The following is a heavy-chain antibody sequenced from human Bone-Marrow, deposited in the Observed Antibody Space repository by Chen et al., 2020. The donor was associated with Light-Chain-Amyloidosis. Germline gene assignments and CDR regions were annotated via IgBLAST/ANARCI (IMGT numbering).Heavy chain of an antibody. V-gene: IGHV3-30*18. J-gene: IGHJ4*02. CDR2: ISYDGSKK. CDR3: AKEWNTMIVVARPRGIDY. Sequence: QVQLVESGGGVVQPGRSLRLSCAASGFTFRSYGMHWVRQAPGKGLAWVAVISYDGSKKYYANSVKGRITISRDNSKNKVYLQMNSLRAEDTAVYYCAKEWNTMIVVARPRGIDYLGQGTLVTVSS. D-gene: IGHD3-22*01. CDR1: GFTFRSYG.